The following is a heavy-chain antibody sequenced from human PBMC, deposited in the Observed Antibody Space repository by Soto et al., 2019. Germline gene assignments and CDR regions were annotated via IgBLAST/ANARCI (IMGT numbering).Heavy chain of an antibody. CDR1: GFTFGDYA. J-gene: IGHJ4*02. D-gene: IGHD2-15*01. Sequence: PGGSLRLSCTASGFTFGDYAMSWFRQAPGKGLEWVGFIRSKAYGGTTEYAASVKGRFTISRDDSKSIAYLQMNSLRVEDTAVYYCAKLGGYGGSSVIPNDYWGQGTLVTVSS. V-gene: IGHV3-49*03. CDR2: IRSKAYGGTT. CDR3: AKLGGYGGSSVIPNDY.